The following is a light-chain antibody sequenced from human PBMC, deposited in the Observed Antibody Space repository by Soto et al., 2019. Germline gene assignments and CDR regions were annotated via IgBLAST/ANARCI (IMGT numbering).Light chain of an antibody. CDR2: DAS. CDR3: QQRSNWPPIT. V-gene: IGKV3-11*01. J-gene: IGKJ5*01. Sequence: EIVMTQSPATLSVSPGERATLSCRASQSVSSNLAWYQQKPGQAPRLLIYDASNRATGIPARFSGSGSGTDFTLTISSLEPEDFAVYYYQQRSNWPPITFGQGTRLEIK. CDR1: QSVSSN.